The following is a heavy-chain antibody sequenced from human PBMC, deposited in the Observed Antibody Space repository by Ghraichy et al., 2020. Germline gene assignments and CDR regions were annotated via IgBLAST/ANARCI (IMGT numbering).Heavy chain of an antibody. V-gene: IGHV4-34*01. CDR2: INHSGST. Sequence: SETLSLTCAVYGGSFSGYYWSWIRQPPGKGLEWIGEINHSGSTNYNPSLKSRVTISVDTSKNQFSLKLSSVTAADTAVYNCASFDCSGGSCYGAWGQGTLVTVSS. D-gene: IGHD2-15*01. J-gene: IGHJ5*02. CDR1: GGSFSGYY. CDR3: ASFDCSGGSCYGA.